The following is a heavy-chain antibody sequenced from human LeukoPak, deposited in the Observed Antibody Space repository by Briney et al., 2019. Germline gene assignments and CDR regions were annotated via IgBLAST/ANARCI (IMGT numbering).Heavy chain of an antibody. D-gene: IGHD3-3*01. CDR3: ARTYYDFWSGNDAFDI. V-gene: IGHV4-59*01. J-gene: IGHJ3*02. CDR1: GGSISSYY. Sequence: SETLSLTCTVSGGSISSYYWSWIRQPPGKGLEWIGYIYYSGSTNYDPSLKSRVTISVDTSKNQFSLKLSSVTAPDTAVYYCARTYYDFWSGNDAFDIWGQGTMVTVSS. CDR2: IYYSGST.